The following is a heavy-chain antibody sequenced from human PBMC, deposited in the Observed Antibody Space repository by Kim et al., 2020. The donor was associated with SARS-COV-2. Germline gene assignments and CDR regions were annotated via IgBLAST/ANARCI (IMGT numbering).Heavy chain of an antibody. D-gene: IGHD6-19*01. V-gene: IGHV3-9*01. Sequence: IGYGDSVKGRVTISRDNAKHSLYLQMNSLRAEDTALYYCAKLSGWYEPVDYWGQGNLVTVSS. J-gene: IGHJ4*02. CDR3: AKLSGWYEPVDY. CDR2: I.